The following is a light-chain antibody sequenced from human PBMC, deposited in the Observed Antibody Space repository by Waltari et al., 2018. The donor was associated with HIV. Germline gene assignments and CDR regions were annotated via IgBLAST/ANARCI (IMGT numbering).Light chain of an antibody. Sequence: QSVLTHPPSVSAAPGQTVTSSCTGSNSTSGNHHVSGYQPLPGPAPKLLIYKNNKRPSEIPDRFSGSKSGTSATLGITGLQTGDEADYYCGTWESSLNAGVFGGGTKLTVL. CDR2: KNN. J-gene: IGLJ3*02. CDR3: GTWESSLNAGV. V-gene: IGLV1-51*02. CDR1: NSTSGNHH.